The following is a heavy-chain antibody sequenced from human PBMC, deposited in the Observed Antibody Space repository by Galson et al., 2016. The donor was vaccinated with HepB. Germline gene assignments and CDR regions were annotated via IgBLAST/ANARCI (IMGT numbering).Heavy chain of an antibody. CDR2: INPDGSGK. Sequence: SLRLSCAVSGSTISGSWMYWVRQAPGKGLEWVANINPDGSGKNYVDSVKGRFTISRDDAKNSLYLQVDSLRAEDTAVYYCARGAFLGGQGTLVTVSS. V-gene: IGHV3-7*01. J-gene: IGHJ4*02. CDR3: ARGAFL. CDR1: GSTISGSW. D-gene: IGHD2/OR15-2a*01.